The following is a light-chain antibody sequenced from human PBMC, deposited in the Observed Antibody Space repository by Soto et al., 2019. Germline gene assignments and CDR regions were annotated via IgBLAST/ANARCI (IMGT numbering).Light chain of an antibody. CDR3: QQYGSSPYT. CDR2: GAS. J-gene: IGKJ2*01. Sequence: EIVLTQSPGTLSLSPGERATLSCRASQSVSSGYLAWYQQKPGQAPRLLIYGASSRATGIPDRFSGSGSGTDCTLTITRLEPEDFAVYYCQQYGSSPYTFGQGTKLEIK. V-gene: IGKV3-20*01. CDR1: QSVSSGY.